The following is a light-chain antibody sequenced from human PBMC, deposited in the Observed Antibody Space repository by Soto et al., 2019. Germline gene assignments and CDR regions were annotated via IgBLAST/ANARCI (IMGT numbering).Light chain of an antibody. CDR1: QRISSW. J-gene: IGKJ2*01. V-gene: IGKV1-5*03. Sequence: DIQMTQSPSTLSASVGDRVTITCRASQRISSWLAWYQQKPGKAPKPLIYKASSLESGVPSRFSGSGSGTEFTLTISSLQPDDFATYYCQQYNSYSRTFGQGTKLEIK. CDR2: KAS. CDR3: QQYNSYSRT.